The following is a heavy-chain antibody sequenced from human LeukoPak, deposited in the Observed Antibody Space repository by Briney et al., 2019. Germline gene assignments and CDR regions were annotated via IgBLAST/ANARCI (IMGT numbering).Heavy chain of an antibody. CDR2: IIDSGST. J-gene: IGHJ4*02. Sequence: SETLSLTCAVYGGSFSGYYWSWIRQPPGKGLEWIGEIIDSGSTNYNPSLKSRVTISVDTSKNQFSLKTSSVTAADTAVYYCARSGGDCSGGSCKYYFDYWGQGTLVT. CDR1: GGSFSGYY. CDR3: ARSGGDCSGGSCKYYFDY. V-gene: IGHV4-34*12. D-gene: IGHD2-15*01.